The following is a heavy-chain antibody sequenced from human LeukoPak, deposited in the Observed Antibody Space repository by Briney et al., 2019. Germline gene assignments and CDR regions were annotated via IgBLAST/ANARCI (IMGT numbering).Heavy chain of an antibody. CDR3: ARDRGPDILTGYYEGGLDY. CDR1: GFTFSSYA. Sequence: GGSLRLSCAASGFTFSSYAMHWVRQAPGKGLEWVAVISYDGSNKYYADSVKGRFTISRDNSKNTLYLQMNSLRAEDTAVYYCARDRGPDILTGYYEGGLDYWGQGTLVTVSS. CDR2: ISYDGSNK. J-gene: IGHJ4*02. V-gene: IGHV3-30-3*01. D-gene: IGHD3-9*01.